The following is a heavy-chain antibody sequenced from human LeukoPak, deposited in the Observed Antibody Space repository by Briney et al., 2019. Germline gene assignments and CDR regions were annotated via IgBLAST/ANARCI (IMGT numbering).Heavy chain of an antibody. Sequence: GGSLKLSCAASGFTFSTNAMAWVRQAPEKGLEWVASIDRDANTHYADSVRGRITISRDNSKNTVSLQMSSLRAEDTAIYYCAKDILLWSFDSWGQGILVTVSS. CDR3: AKDILLWSFDS. CDR1: GFTFSTNA. D-gene: IGHD2-21*02. CDR2: IDRDANT. J-gene: IGHJ4*02. V-gene: IGHV3-23*01.